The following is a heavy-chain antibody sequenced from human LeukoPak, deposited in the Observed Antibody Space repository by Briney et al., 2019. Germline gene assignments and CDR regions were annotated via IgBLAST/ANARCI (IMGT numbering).Heavy chain of an antibody. V-gene: IGHV3-74*01. CDR3: VKASSSSPQYNWFDA. J-gene: IGHJ5*02. CDR2: INGDGSSI. D-gene: IGHD6-6*01. CDR1: GFTFSSYW. Sequence: GGSLRLSCAASGFTFSSYWMHWVRQVPGKGLEWVSRINGDGSSISYVDSVKGRFTISRDNAKSTLYLQMNSLRAEDTALYYCVKASSSSPQYNWFDAWGQGTLVTVSS.